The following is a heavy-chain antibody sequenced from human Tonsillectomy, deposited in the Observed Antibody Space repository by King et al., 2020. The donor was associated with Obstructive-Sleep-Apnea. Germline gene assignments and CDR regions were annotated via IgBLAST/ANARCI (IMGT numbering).Heavy chain of an antibody. Sequence: VQLVESGGGLVQPGGSVRLPCGASGFTFSSYWMTWVRQAPGKGLEWVANIKQDGSVKNYEDSVKGRFTISRDNAKKSVFLQMNSLTAEDTAVYYCAREYWGPDYWGQGTLVTVSS. CDR1: GFTFSSYW. D-gene: IGHD3-16*01. CDR2: IKQDGSVK. J-gene: IGHJ4*02. CDR3: AREYWGPDY. V-gene: IGHV3-7*01.